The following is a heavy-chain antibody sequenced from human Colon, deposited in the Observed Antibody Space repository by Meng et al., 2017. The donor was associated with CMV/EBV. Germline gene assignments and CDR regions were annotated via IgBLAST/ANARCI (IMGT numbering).Heavy chain of an antibody. CDR1: GYRFTSYW. CDR3: ARAPTSISYPMWLDS. D-gene: IGHD2-2*01. Sequence: GESLKISCKASGYRFTSYWIGWVRQVPGKGLEWMGNIYPGDYDTKYSPSFRGQVTISVDNSLTTAYLQWSSLKASDTAMYYCARAPTSISYPMWLDSWGQGTLVTVSS. J-gene: IGHJ4*02. CDR2: IYPGDYDT. V-gene: IGHV5-51*01.